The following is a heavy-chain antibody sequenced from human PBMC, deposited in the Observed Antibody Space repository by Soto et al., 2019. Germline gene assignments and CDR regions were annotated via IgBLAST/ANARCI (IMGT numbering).Heavy chain of an antibody. V-gene: IGHV4-4*02. D-gene: IGHD6-13*01. Sequence: QVQLQESGPGLVRPSGTVSLTCAVSGVSISSDNWWSWVRQPPGKALEWIGEIHHSGSTNYNPSLKSRITMSVVPSKDLFSLTLSSVTAADPDFYYCARDQGSHHGEWGQGTLVAVSS. CDR3: ARDQGSHHGE. CDR2: IHHSGST. CDR1: GVSISSDNW. J-gene: IGHJ4*02.